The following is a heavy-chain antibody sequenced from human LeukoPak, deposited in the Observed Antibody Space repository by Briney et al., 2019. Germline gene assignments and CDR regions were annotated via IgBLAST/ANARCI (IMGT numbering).Heavy chain of an antibody. Sequence: PSETLSLTCTDSGGSISSSSYYWGWIRQPPGKGLEWIGSIYYSGSTYYNPSLKSRVTISVDTSKNQFSLKLSSVTAADTAVYYCASSSSSWWGREYYFDYWGQGTLVTVSS. J-gene: IGHJ4*02. V-gene: IGHV4-39*01. CDR2: IYYSGST. D-gene: IGHD6-13*01. CDR3: ASSSSSWWGREYYFDY. CDR1: GGSISSSSYY.